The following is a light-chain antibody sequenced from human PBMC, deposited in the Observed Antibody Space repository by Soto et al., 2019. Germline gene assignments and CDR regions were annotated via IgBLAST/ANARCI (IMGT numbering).Light chain of an antibody. J-gene: IGLJ2*01. CDR2: QDS. CDR1: KLGDKY. V-gene: IGLV3-1*01. Sequence: SYELTQPHSVSVSPGQTASINCSGDKLGDKYACWYQQKPGQSPVLVIYQDSKRPSGIPERFFGSNSGNTATLTISGTQAMDEADYYCQAWDSSTNVVFGGGTKLTVL. CDR3: QAWDSSTNVV.